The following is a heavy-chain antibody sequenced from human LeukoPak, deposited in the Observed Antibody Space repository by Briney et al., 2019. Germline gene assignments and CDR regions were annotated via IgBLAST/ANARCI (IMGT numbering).Heavy chain of an antibody. CDR2: MSGSGGST. J-gene: IGHJ4*02. V-gene: IGHV3-23*01. Sequence: GGSLRLSCAASGFTCISYAMSWVRQAPGKGLEWVSAMSGSGGSTYYADSVKGRFTISRDNSKNTLYLQMNSLRAEDTAVYYCAKDRRGIAARPSDYFDYWGQGTLVTVSS. D-gene: IGHD6-6*01. CDR1: GFTCISYA. CDR3: AKDRRGIAARPSDYFDY.